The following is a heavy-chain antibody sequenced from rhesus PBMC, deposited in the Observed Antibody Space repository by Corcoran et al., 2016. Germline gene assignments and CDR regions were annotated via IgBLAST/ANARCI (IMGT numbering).Heavy chain of an antibody. V-gene: IGHV4S16*01. CDR1: GASDSTNF. D-gene: IGHD4-23*01. CDR2: IQESGDA. J-gene: IGHJ4*01. Sequence: VQLQESGPGLVKPSETLSLTCAVSGASDSTNFWSWIRQSPGKGLEWMGEIQESGDANHHPLFQGRMYISIDVPKTEISLRLRSVTVADTAVYYCARDDTVADDWGQGLMVTVSS. CDR3: ARDDTVADD.